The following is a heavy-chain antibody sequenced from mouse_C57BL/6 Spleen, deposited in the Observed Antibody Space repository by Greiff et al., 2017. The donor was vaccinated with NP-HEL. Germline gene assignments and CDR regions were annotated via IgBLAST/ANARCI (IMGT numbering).Heavy chain of an antibody. J-gene: IGHJ3*01. CDR3: AREGYYGSRGGFAY. Sequence: QVQLQQPGAELVRPGSSVKLSCKASGYNFTSYWMHWVKQRPIQGLEWIGNIDPSDSETHYNQKFKDKATLTVDKSSSTAYMQLSSLTSEDSAVYYCAREGYYGSRGGFAYWGQGTLVTVSA. CDR2: IDPSDSET. D-gene: IGHD1-1*01. CDR1: GYNFTSYW. V-gene: IGHV1-52*01.